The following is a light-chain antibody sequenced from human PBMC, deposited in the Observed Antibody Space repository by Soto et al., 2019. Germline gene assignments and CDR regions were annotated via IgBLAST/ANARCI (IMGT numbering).Light chain of an antibody. Sequence: DILMTQSPSYVSASVGDRVSITCQASQDISNYLNWYQQKPGKAPKLLIYAATSLQSGVPSRFSGSGSGTDITLGSGSLRAEEFATAFSQQGGSSWTFGGGTKVDIK. CDR3: QQGGSSWT. J-gene: IGKJ4*01. CDR2: AAT. CDR1: QDISNY. V-gene: IGKV1-39*01.